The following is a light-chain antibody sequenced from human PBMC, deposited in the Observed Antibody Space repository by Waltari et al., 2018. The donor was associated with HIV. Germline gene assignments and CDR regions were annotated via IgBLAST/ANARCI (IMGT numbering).Light chain of an antibody. CDR3: QQYDNLPLT. CDR1: QDITNY. V-gene: IGKV1-33*01. CDR2: DAS. Sequence: DIQMTQSPSSLSASVGDRVTITCHASQDITNYLNWYQQKPGKAPKLLIYDASSLETGVPSRFGGSGSGTDFTFTISSLQPEDIATYYCQQYDNLPLTFGGGTEVEIK. J-gene: IGKJ4*01.